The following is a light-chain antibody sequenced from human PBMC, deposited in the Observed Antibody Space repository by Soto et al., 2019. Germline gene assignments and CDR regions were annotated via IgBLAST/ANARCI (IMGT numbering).Light chain of an antibody. Sequence: ESVGTQSPGTLSLSPGERATLSCRAMQRVRSSFLAWYQQKPGQAPRRLLYGASSSATGIPDRISGSESGRGFTHTTSTVKSDYSAIYMCEHYGSSPYTFGQGTKLEIK. V-gene: IGKV3-20*01. J-gene: IGKJ2*01. CDR3: EHYGSSPYT. CDR2: GAS. CDR1: QRVRSSF.